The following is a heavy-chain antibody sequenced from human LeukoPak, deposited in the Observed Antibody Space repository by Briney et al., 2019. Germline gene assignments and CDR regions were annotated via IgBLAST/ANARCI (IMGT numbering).Heavy chain of an antibody. Sequence: SETLSLTCTVSGGSISSSSYYWGWIRQPPGKGLEWIGSIYYSGSTYYNPSLKSRVTISVDTSKNQFSLKLSSVTAADTAVYYCARIAAAGHYYYYYYMDAWGKGTTVTVSS. CDR2: IYYSGST. D-gene: IGHD6-13*01. V-gene: IGHV4-39*07. CDR3: ARIAAAGHYYYYYYMDA. J-gene: IGHJ6*03. CDR1: GGSISSSSYY.